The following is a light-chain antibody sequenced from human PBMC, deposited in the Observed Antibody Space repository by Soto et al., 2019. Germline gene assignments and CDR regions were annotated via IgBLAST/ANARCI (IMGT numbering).Light chain of an antibody. CDR2: GAS. V-gene: IGKV3-20*01. Sequence: EIVLTQSPGTLSLSPGERATLSCRASQSVSSRYLAWYQQPPGQAPRLLIDGASSRATRITDRFSGSGSGTAFTLTIIRLEPEDVSEYYYQPYCNSPLTFGQGTKVEIK. CDR1: QSVSSRY. J-gene: IGKJ1*01. CDR3: QPYCNSPLT.